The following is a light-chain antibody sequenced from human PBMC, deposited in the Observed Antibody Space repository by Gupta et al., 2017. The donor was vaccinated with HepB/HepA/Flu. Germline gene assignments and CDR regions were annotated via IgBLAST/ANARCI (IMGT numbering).Light chain of an antibody. J-gene: IGLJ3*02. CDR2: DVT. V-gene: IGLV2-14*01. Sequence: QSALPQPASVSGSPGQSITISCTGTSSDVGAYNYVSWHQQHPGKAPKLMIYDVTSRPSGVSNRFSGSKSGNTASLTISGLQDEDEADYYCSSDTTSSTWVFGGGTKLTVL. CDR3: SSDTTSSTWV. CDR1: SSDVGAYNY.